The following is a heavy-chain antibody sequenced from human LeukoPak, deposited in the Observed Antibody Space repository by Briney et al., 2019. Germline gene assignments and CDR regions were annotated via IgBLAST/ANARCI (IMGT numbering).Heavy chain of an antibody. CDR2: IYHSGST. CDR3: ARTRITMVRGVYRFDP. Sequence: SETLSLTCAVSSGSISSGGYSWSWIRQPPGKGLEWIGYIYHSGSTYYDPSLKSRVTISVDRSKNQFSLKLSSVTAADTAVYYCARTRITMVRGVYRFDPWGQGTLVTVSS. V-gene: IGHV4-30-2*01. CDR1: SGSISSGGYS. D-gene: IGHD3-10*01. J-gene: IGHJ5*02.